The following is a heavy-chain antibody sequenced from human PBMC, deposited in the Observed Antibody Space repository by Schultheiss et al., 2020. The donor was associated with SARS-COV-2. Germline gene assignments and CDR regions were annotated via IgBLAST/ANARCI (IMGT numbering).Heavy chain of an antibody. CDR3: ARGPEPQYFQH. CDR2: ICYSGST. CDR1: GGSISSYY. J-gene: IGHJ1*01. D-gene: IGHD1-14*01. V-gene: IGHV4-59*12. Sequence: SETLSLTCAVSGGSISSYYWSWIRQPPGKGLEWIGYICYSGSTNYNPSLKSRVTISVDTSKNQFSLKLSSVTAADTAVYYCARGPEPQYFQHWGQGTLVTVSS.